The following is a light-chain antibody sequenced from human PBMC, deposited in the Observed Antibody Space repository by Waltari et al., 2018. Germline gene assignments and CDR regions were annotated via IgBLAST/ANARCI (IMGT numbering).Light chain of an antibody. CDR3: QQRSIWPPLT. CDR1: QSARTY. J-gene: IGKJ4*01. V-gene: IGKV3-11*01. CDR2: DAS. Sequence: EIVLTQSPATLSLSPGERATLACSASQSARTYLAWYQQKPGQAPRLLIYDASTRATGIPARFSGSGSGTDFTLTISSLEPEDFAVYYCQQRSIWPPLTFGGGTKVEIK.